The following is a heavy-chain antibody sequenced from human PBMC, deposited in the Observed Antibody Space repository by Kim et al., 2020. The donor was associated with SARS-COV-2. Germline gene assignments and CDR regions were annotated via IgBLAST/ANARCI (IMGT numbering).Heavy chain of an antibody. V-gene: IGHV3-30*02. CDR2: K. Sequence: KYYADSVKGRFTISRDNSKNPLYLQMNSLGAEDTAVYYWAKGGWGYYLYYWGQGTLVTVSS. CDR3: AKGGWGYYLYY. J-gene: IGHJ4*02. D-gene: IGHD3-16*01.